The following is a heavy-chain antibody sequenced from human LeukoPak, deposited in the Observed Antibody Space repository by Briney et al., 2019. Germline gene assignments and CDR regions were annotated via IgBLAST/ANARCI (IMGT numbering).Heavy chain of an antibody. Sequence: GGSLRLSCAASGFTFDDYAMHWVRQAPGKGLEWVSGISWNSGSIGYADSVKGRFTISRDNAKNSLYLQMNSLRAEDTALYYCAKAPFSRRYGMDVWGQGTTVTVSS. CDR1: GFTFDDYA. CDR2: ISWNSGSI. V-gene: IGHV3-9*01. J-gene: IGHJ6*02. CDR3: AKAPFSRRYGMDV.